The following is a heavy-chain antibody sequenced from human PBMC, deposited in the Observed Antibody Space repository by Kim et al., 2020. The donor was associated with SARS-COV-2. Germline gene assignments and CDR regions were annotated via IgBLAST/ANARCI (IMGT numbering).Heavy chain of an antibody. D-gene: IGHD3-3*01. CDR3: ASTFWSGYTNWFAP. Sequence: ASVKVSCKASGYTFTSYAMNWVRQAPGQGLEWMGWINTNTGNPTYAQGFTGRFVFSLDTSVSTAYLQISSLKAEDTAVYYCASTFWSGYTNWFAPWGQGTLVTVSS. CDR1: GYTFTSYA. V-gene: IGHV7-4-1*02. CDR2: INTNTGNP. J-gene: IGHJ5*02.